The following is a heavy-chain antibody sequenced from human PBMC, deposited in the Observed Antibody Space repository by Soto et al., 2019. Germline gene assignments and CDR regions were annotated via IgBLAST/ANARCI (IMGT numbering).Heavy chain of an antibody. D-gene: IGHD6-13*01. CDR2: ISSSSSYI. J-gene: IGHJ3*02. CDR3: ARARRNSSSWLLDAFDI. CDR1: GFTFSSYS. Sequence: GGSLRLSCAASGFTFSSYSMNWVCQAPGKGLEWVSSISSSSSYIYYADSVKGRFTISRDNAKNSLYLQMNSLRAEDTAVYYCARARRNSSSWLLDAFDIWGQGTMVTVSS. V-gene: IGHV3-21*01.